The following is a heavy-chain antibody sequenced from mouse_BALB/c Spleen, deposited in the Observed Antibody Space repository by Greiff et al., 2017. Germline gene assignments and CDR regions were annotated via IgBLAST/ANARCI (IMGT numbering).Heavy chain of an antibody. CDR3: ARNWAGTMITTVFAY. J-gene: IGHJ3*01. CDR2: IWSGGST. D-gene: IGHD2-4*01. Sequence: QVQLKESGPGLVQPSQSLSITCTVSGFSLTSYGVHWVRQSPGKGLEWLGVIWSGGSTDYNAAFISRLSISKDNSKSQVFFKMNSLQANDTAIYYCARNWAGTMITTVFAYWGQGTLVTVSA. V-gene: IGHV2-2*02. CDR1: GFSLTSYG.